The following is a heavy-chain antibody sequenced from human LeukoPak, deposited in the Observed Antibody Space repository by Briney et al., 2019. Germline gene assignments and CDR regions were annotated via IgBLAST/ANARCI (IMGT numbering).Heavy chain of an antibody. CDR3: AKGTTFDAFDM. J-gene: IGHJ3*02. D-gene: IGHD3-16*01. V-gene: IGHV3-9*01. CDR1: GFTFDNYA. CDR2: ISWNTGNI. Sequence: GGSLRLSCAAAGFTFDNYAMHWVRHAPGKGLEWVSRISWNTGNIDYADSVKGRFTISRDNAKNSLYLQMNSLRAEDTALYYCAKGTTFDAFDMWGQGTMVTVSS.